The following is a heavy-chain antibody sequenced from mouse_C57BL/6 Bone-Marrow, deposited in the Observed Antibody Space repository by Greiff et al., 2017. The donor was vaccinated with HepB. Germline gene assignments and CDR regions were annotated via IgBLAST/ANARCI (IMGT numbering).Heavy chain of an antibody. D-gene: IGHD2-3*01. V-gene: IGHV1-59*01. CDR3: ARDGYPYYYAMDY. Sequence: QVQLQQPGAALVRPGTSVKLSCKASGYTFTSYWMHWVKPRPGQGLEWIGVIDPSDSYTNYNQTFKGKATLTVDTSSSTAYMQLSSLTSEDSAVYYWARDGYPYYYAMDYWGQGTAGTDSA. CDR1: GYTFTSYW. CDR2: IDPSDSYT. J-gene: IGHJ4*01.